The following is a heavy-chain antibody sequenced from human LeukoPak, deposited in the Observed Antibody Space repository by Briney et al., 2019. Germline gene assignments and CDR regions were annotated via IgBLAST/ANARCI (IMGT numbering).Heavy chain of an antibody. CDR3: ARLFGDTAMVTARSDY. D-gene: IGHD5-18*01. CDR2: IYHSGST. Sequence: SETLSLTCAVSGGSISSSNWWSWVRQPPGKGLEWIGEIYHSGSTNYNPSLKSRVTISVDKSKNQFSLKLSSVTAADTAVYYCARLFGDTAMVTARSDYWGQGTLVTVSS. J-gene: IGHJ4*02. CDR1: GGSISSSNW. V-gene: IGHV4-4*02.